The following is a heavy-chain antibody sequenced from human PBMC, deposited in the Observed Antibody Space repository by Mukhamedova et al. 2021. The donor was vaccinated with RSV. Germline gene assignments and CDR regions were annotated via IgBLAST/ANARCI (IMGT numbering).Heavy chain of an antibody. J-gene: IGHJ4*02. Sequence: WVRQAPGQGLEWMGIINPSGGSTSYAQKFQGRVTMTRDTSTSTVYMELSSLRSEDTAVYYCARGIRAYCSSTSCQSYWGQGTLVT. V-gene: IGHV1-46*01. CDR2: INPSGGST. D-gene: IGHD2-2*01. CDR3: ARGIRAYCSSTSCQSY.